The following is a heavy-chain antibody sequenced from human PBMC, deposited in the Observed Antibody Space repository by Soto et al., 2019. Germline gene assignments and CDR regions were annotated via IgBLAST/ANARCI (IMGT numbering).Heavy chain of an antibody. Sequence: SETLSLTCTVSGGSTNSRSDYWGWIRQPPGKGLEWIGSVYYSGSTHDNPSLQSRVTISVDTSRNQFSLNLISVTAADTAVYFCARQPRGPGYGERGLYFDYWGPGTLVTVSS. D-gene: IGHD3-16*01. CDR3: ARQPRGPGYGERGLYFDY. V-gene: IGHV4-39*01. J-gene: IGHJ4*02. CDR2: VYYSGST. CDR1: GGSTNSRSDY.